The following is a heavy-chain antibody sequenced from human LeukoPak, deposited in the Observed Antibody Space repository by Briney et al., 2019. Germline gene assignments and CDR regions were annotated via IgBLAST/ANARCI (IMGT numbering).Heavy chain of an antibody. V-gene: IGHV3-30*18. CDR1: GFTFSSYG. Sequence: GGSLRLSWAAAGFTFSSYGIHWVRQAPGKGLEWVAVISYDGSNKYYADSVKGRFTISRDNSKNTLYLQMNSLRAEDTAVYYCAKTKIWFGELPEGYYFDHWGQGTLVTVSS. D-gene: IGHD3-10*01. J-gene: IGHJ4*02. CDR2: ISYDGSNK. CDR3: AKTKIWFGELPEGYYFDH.